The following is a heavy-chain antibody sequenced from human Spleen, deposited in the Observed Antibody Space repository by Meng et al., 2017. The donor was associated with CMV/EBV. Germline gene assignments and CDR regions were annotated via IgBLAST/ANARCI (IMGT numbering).Heavy chain of an antibody. CDR1: GFTFSSSW. D-gene: IGHD2-2*01. J-gene: IGHJ3*02. Sequence: GESLKISCAASGFTFSSSWMHWVCQAPEKGLEWVADIKCDGSEKYYVDSVKGRLTISRDNGKNSLYLQMNSLRAEDTALYYCAKVAAAWAGDDAFDIWGQGTMVTVSS. CDR2: IKCDGSEK. V-gene: IGHV3-52*01. CDR3: AKVAAAWAGDDAFDI.